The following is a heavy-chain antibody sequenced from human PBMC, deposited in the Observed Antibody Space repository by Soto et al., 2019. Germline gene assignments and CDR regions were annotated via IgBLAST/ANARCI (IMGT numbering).Heavy chain of an antibody. CDR3: ARGGRDKYDFWSGYYKSHYYYGMDV. J-gene: IGHJ6*02. D-gene: IGHD3-3*01. Sequence: SDTLSLTVAVSGGSISSGGYSWSWIRQPPGKGLEWIGYIYHSGSTYYNPSLKSRVTISVDRSKNQFSLKLSSVTAADTAVYYCARGGRDKYDFWSGYYKSHYYYGMDVWGQGTTVTVSS. CDR2: IYHSGST. V-gene: IGHV4-30-2*01. CDR1: GGSISSGGYS.